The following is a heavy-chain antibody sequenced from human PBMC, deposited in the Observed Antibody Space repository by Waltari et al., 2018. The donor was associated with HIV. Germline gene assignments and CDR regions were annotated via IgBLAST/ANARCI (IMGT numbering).Heavy chain of an antibody. CDR2: IHPGDADT. D-gene: IGHD6-19*01. V-gene: IGHV5-51*01. CDR3: ARGLPKQWLAYFDY. J-gene: IGHJ4*02. CDR1: GYHFTTYW. Sequence: EVQLVQSGAEVKKPGESLKISCKSSGYHFTTYWIGWVRQMPGKGLELMGIIHPGDADTRYSPSFQGQVTISADKSISTAFLQWSSLKASDTAMYYCARGLPKQWLAYFDYWGQGTLVTVSS.